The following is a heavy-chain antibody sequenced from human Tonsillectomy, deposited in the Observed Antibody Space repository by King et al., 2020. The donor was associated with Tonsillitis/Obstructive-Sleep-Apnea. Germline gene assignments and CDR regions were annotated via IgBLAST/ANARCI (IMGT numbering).Heavy chain of an antibody. V-gene: IGHV4-59*01. D-gene: IGHD3-3*01. CDR3: ARNGPIFGVVTALYYFDF. CDR1: GGSITSYY. CDR2: ISYSGST. Sequence: QLQESGPGLVKPSETLSLTCTVSGGSITSYYWSWLRQPPGRGLEWIGYISYSGSTYYNPSLKSRVTISVDTSKNQFSLKLSSVTAADTAVYYCARNGPIFGVVTALYYFDFWGQGTLVTVSS. J-gene: IGHJ4*02.